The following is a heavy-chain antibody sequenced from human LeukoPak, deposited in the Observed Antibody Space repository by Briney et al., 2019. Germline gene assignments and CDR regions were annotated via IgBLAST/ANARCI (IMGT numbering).Heavy chain of an antibody. CDR3: VRGQRFSKHYYYGMDV. CDR1: GGTFSSYA. D-gene: IGHD3-3*01. V-gene: IGHV1-69*13. Sequence: GASVKVSCKASGGTFSSYAISWVRQAPGQGLEWMGGIIPIFGTANYAQKFQGRVTITADESTSTAYMELSSLRSEDTAVYYCVRGQRFSKHYYYGMDVWGQGTTVTVSS. CDR2: IIPIFGTA. J-gene: IGHJ6*02.